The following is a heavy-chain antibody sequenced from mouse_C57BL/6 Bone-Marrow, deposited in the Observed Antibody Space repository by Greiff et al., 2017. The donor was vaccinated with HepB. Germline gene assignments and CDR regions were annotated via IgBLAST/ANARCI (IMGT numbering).Heavy chain of an antibody. CDR1: GYTFTSYW. V-gene: IGHV1-74*01. CDR3: SIRATCSIYDYDGAWFAY. CDR2: IHPSDSDT. D-gene: IGHD2-4*01. J-gene: IGHJ3*01. Sequence: QVQLQQPGAELVKPGASVKVSCKASGYTFTSYWMHWVKQRPGQGLEWIGRIHPSDSDTNYNQKFKGNATLTVDKSSSTAYMQLSSLTSEESAVYYCSIRATCSIYDYDGAWFAYWGQGALVTVSA.